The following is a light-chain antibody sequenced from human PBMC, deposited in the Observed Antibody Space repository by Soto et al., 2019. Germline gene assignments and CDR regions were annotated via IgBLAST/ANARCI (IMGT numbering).Light chain of an antibody. CDR3: QQYNNWHSIT. Sequence: EIVMTQSPATLSVSLGERATLSCRASQSVSSNLAWYQQKPGQAPRLLIYGASTRATGIPARFSGSGSGTEFTLTISSLQSEDFAVYYCQQYNNWHSITFGQGTRLRL. J-gene: IGKJ5*01. CDR1: QSVSSN. CDR2: GAS. V-gene: IGKV3-15*01.